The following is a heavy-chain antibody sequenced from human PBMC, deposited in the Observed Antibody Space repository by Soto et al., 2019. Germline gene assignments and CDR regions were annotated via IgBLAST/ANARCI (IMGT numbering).Heavy chain of an antibody. CDR3: ARFPPVYYDSSGYVLDY. Sequence: SETLSLTCTVSGGSISSYYWSWIRQPPGKGLEWIGYIYYSGSTNYNPSLKSRVTISVDTSKNQFSLKLSSVTAADTAVYYCARFPPVYYDSSGYVLDYWGQGTLVTVSS. J-gene: IGHJ4*02. D-gene: IGHD3-22*01. CDR1: GGSISSYY. V-gene: IGHV4-59*01. CDR2: IYYSGST.